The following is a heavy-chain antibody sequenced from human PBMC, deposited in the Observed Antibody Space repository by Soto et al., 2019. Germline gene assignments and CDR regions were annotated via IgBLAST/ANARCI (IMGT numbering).Heavy chain of an antibody. CDR2: VSPYNGDT. V-gene: IGHV1-18*04. J-gene: IGHJ6*02. D-gene: IGHD2-2*01. Sequence: ASVKVSCKASGYTFTTYGVNWVRQAPGQGLEWMGWVSPYNGDTTYAQNFQGRVTMTTDTSTRTAYMELRSLRSDDTAVYYCAREVGHMDVWGQGTTVTVSS. CDR3: AREVGHMDV. CDR1: GYTFTTYG.